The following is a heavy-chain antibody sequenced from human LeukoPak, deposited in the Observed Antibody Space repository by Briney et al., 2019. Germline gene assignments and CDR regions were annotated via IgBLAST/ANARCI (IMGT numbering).Heavy chain of an antibody. D-gene: IGHD6-19*01. Sequence: GGSLRLSCAASGFTFSSYSMNWVRQAPGKGLEWVSSISSSSSYIYYAGSVKGRFTISRDNAKNSLYLQMNSLRAEDTAVYYFARDGDGSGSGYGMDVWGQGTTVTVSS. CDR1: GFTFSSYS. CDR2: ISSSSSYI. CDR3: ARDGDGSGSGYGMDV. V-gene: IGHV3-21*01. J-gene: IGHJ6*02.